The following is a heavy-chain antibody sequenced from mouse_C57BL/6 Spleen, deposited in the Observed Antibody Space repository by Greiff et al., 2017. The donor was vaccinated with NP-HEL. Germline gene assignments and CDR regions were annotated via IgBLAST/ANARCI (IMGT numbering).Heavy chain of an antibody. CDR2: IYPRDGST. D-gene: IGHD3-3*01. J-gene: IGHJ3*01. CDR3: AWWDRGVFAY. V-gene: IGHV1-85*01. Sequence: VMLVESGPELVKPGASVKLSCKASGYTFTSYDINWVKQRPGQGLEWIGWIYPRDGSTKYNEKFKGKATLTVDTSSSTAYMELHSLTSEDSAVYFCAWWDRGVFAYWGQGTLVTVSA. CDR1: GYTFTSYD.